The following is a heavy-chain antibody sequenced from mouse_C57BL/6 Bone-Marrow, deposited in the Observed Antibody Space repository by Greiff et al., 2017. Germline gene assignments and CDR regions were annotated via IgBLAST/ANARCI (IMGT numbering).Heavy chain of an antibody. D-gene: IGHD2-3*01. CDR3: ARSEGYYSYWYVDV. Sequence: QVQLQQPGAELVRPGSSVKLSCKASGYTFTSYWMHWVKQRPIQGLEWIGNIDPSDSATHYNQKFKDKATLTVDKSSSTAYMQLSSLTSEDSAVYDGARSEGYYSYWYVDVWGTGTTVTVSS. J-gene: IGHJ1*03. CDR1: GYTFTSYW. V-gene: IGHV1-52*01. CDR2: IDPSDSAT.